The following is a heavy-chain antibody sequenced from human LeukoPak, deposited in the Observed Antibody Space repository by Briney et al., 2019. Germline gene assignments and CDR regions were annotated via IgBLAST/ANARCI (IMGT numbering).Heavy chain of an antibody. CDR1: GDTFSSYA. Sequence: GSSVKVSCKASGDTFSSYAISWVRQAPGQGLEWMGGIIPIFGTANYAQKFQGRVTITADKSTSTAYMELSSLRSEDTAVYYCAREGSSWYGNYFDYWGQGTLVTVSS. J-gene: IGHJ4*02. CDR2: IIPIFGTA. V-gene: IGHV1-69*06. CDR3: AREGSSWYGNYFDY. D-gene: IGHD2-15*01.